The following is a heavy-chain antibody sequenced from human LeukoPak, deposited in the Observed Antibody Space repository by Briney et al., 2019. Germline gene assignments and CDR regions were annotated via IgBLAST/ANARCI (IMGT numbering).Heavy chain of an antibody. J-gene: IGHJ3*02. CDR1: GYTFAAYY. Sequence: ASVKVSCKASGYTFAAYYMHWARQAPGQGLEWMGWINPDTGGTHYAQKFQGRVTMTRDTSINTAYMELSSLRSDDTAVYYCGRGGSSGYPAWAFDIWGQGTMVTVSS. V-gene: IGHV1-2*02. CDR2: INPDTGGT. CDR3: GRGGSSGYPAWAFDI. D-gene: IGHD3-22*01.